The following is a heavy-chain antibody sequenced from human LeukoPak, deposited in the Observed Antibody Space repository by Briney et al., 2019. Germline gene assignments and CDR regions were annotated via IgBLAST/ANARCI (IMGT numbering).Heavy chain of an antibody. J-gene: IGHJ1*01. CDR3: ARDSCGGDCYYAEYFQH. D-gene: IGHD2-21*01. CDR2: ISSSSSTI. V-gene: IGHV3-48*02. Sequence: PGGSLRLSCAASGFTFSSYSINWVRQAPGKGLEWVSYISSSSSTIYYADSVKGRFTISRDNAKNSLYLQMDSLRDEDTAVYYCARDSCGGDCYYAEYFQHWGQGTLVTVSS. CDR1: GFTFSSYS.